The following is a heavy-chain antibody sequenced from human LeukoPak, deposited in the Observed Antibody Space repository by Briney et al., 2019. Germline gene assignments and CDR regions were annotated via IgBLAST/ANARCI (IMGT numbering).Heavy chain of an antibody. D-gene: IGHD3-16*02. CDR3: AKEGYDYVWGSYRKYQFDY. V-gene: IGHV3-23*01. Sequence: GGSLRLSCAASGFTFSSYAMSWVRQAPGKGLEWVSAISGSGGSTYYADSVKSTYYADSVKGRFTISRDISKTTLNLQMNSLRGEETAVYYCAKEGYDYVWGSYRKYQFDYWGQGTLVTVSS. CDR2: ISGSGGSTYYADSVKST. J-gene: IGHJ4*02. CDR1: GFTFSSYA.